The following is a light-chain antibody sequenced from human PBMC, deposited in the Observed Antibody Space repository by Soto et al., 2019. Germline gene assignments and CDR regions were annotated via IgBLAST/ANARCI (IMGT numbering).Light chain of an antibody. V-gene: IGKV3-15*01. J-gene: IGKJ5*01. Sequence: EIVMTQSPATLSVSPGERATLSCRASQSVSSNLAWYQQKPGQAPRLLIYGASTRVTGIPARFSGSGSGTEFTLTILSLQSEDCAVYYCQQYNNWPPLITFGQGTRLEIK. CDR3: QQYNNWPPLIT. CDR2: GAS. CDR1: QSVSSN.